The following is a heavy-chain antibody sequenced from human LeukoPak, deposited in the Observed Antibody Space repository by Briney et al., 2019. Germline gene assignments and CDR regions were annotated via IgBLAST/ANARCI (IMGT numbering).Heavy chain of an antibody. Sequence: GGSLRLSCAASGFTFSSYGMHWVRQAPGKGLEWVAVISYDGSNKYYADSVKGRFTISRDNSKNTLYLQMNSLRAEDTAVYYCAKDSIPTDYYDSSGSLDYRGQGTLVTVSS. J-gene: IGHJ4*02. V-gene: IGHV3-30*18. CDR2: ISYDGSNK. CDR3: AKDSIPTDYYDSSGSLDY. D-gene: IGHD3-22*01. CDR1: GFTFSSYG.